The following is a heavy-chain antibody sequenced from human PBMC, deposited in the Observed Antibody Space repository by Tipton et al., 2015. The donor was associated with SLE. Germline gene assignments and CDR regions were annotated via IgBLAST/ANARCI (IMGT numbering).Heavy chain of an antibody. D-gene: IGHD1-26*01. J-gene: IGHJ4*02. CDR3: ARGGGSYYDY. CDR1: GGSFSGYY. CDR2: SNPSGST. Sequence: TLSLTCAVYGGSFSGYYWSWIRQPPGKGLEWIGESNPSGSTNYNPSLKSRVTISVDTSKNQLSLKLTSVTAADTAVYYRARGGGSYYDYWGQGTLVTVSS. V-gene: IGHV4-34*01.